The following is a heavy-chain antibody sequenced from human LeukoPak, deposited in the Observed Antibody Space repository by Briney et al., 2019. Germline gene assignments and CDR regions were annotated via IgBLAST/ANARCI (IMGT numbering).Heavy chain of an antibody. Sequence: SETLSLTCTVSGESISGFYWTWIRQPPGKGLEGIGYIYYSGSTNYNPSLKSRVTISVDTSKNQFSLKLSSVTAADTAVYYCARHKGRFLTGYKGGYWFDPWGQGTLVTVSS. CDR3: ARHKGRFLTGYKGGYWFDP. J-gene: IGHJ5*02. CDR1: GESISGFY. D-gene: IGHD3-9*01. V-gene: IGHV4-59*08. CDR2: IYYSGST.